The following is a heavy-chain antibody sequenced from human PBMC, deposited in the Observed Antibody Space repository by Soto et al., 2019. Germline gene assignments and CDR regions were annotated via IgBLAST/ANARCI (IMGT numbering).Heavy chain of an antibody. D-gene: IGHD6-13*01. CDR3: AKVSSSWYAGFFDL. V-gene: IGHV3-23*01. CDR2: LSDSGGSI. Sequence: PGGSLRLSCTASGFTFSSHAMTWVRQAPGKGLEWVSGLSDSGGSIYYADSVKGRFTISRDNSMNTLYLQMKTLRAEDTAVYYFAKVSSSWYAGFFDLWGQGTLVTVSS. J-gene: IGHJ4*02. CDR1: GFTFSSHA.